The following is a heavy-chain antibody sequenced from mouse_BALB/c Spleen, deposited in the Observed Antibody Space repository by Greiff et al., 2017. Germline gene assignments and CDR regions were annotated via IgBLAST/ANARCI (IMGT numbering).Heavy chain of an antibody. D-gene: IGHD2-2*01. CDR3: ARQDYGYDWFAY. V-gene: IGHV5-6*01. CDR1: GFTFSSYG. Sequence: EVKVVESGGELVKPGGSLKLSCAASGFTFSSYGMSWVRQTPDKRLEWVATISSGGSYTYYPDSVKGRFTISRDNAKNTLYLQMSSLKSEDTAMYYCARQDYGYDWFAYWGQGTLVTVSA. J-gene: IGHJ3*01. CDR2: ISSGGSYT.